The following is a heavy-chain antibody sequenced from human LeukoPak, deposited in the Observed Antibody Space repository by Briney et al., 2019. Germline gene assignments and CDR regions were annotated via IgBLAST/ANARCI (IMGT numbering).Heavy chain of an antibody. V-gene: IGHV1-18*01. D-gene: IGHD3-22*01. CDR1: GYTLINYG. Sequence: GASVKVSCKTSGYTLINYGLSWVRQAPGQGLEWMGWISSYNANTNYAQKLEGRITMTIDTSTSTAYMELRSLTSDDTAVYYCARDEPAYDSTGYYYYWGQGSLVIVSS. CDR3: ARDEPAYDSTGYYYY. J-gene: IGHJ4*02. CDR2: ISSYNANT.